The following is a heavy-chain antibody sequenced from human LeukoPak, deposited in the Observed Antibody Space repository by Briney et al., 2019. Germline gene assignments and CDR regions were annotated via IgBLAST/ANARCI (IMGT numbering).Heavy chain of an antibody. CDR2: IYYSGST. D-gene: IGHD2-15*01. CDR3: ARTEIGSGRDY. CDR1: GGSISSSSYY. V-gene: IGHV4-39*01. J-gene: IGHJ4*02. Sequence: SETLSLTCTVSGGSISSSSYYWGWIRQPPGKGLEWIGSIYYSGSTYYNPSLKSRVTISVDTSKNQFSLKLSSVTAADTAVYYCARTEIGSGRDYWGQGTLVTVSS.